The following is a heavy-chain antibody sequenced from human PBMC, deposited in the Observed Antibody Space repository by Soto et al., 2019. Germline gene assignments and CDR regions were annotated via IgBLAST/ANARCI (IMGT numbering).Heavy chain of an antibody. Sequence: QVQLQESGPGLVKPSETLSLTCTVSGGSVSSGSYYWSWIRQPPGKGLEWIGYIHYSGSTKYNPSLKSRVTMSGDTSKIQLSLKLSSVTAADTAVYYCGSGSGDYGWEVAVDIWGQGTMVTVSS. J-gene: IGHJ3*02. CDR1: GGSVSSGSYY. D-gene: IGHD3-22*01. V-gene: IGHV4-61*01. CDR3: GSGSGDYGWEVAVDI. CDR2: IHYSGST.